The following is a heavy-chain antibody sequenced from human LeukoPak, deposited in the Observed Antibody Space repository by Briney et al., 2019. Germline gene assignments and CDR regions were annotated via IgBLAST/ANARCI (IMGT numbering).Heavy chain of an antibody. V-gene: IGHV3-66*01. Sequence: PGGSLRLSCAASGFTVSNYYMSWVRQAPGKGLEWVSVIFSGGSTYYADSVKGRFIISTDNSKNTLYLQMNSLRAEDTAVYYCARAERHPPILTEPWGQGTLVTVSS. CDR2: IFSGGST. CDR3: ARAERHPPILTEP. D-gene: IGHD3-9*01. J-gene: IGHJ5*02. CDR1: GFTVSNYY.